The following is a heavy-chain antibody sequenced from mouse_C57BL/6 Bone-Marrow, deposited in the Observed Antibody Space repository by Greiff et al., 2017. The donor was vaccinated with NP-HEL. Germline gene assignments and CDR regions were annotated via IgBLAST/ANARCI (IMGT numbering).Heavy chain of an antibody. V-gene: IGHV1-22*01. J-gene: IGHJ3*01. CDR2: INPNNGGT. Sequence: VQLQQSGPELVKPGASVKMSCKASGYTFTDYHMHWVTQSHGKSLEWIGYINPNNGGTSYHQKFKGKATLTVNKSSSTAYMELRSLTSEDSAVYYCARGRLRRPWFADWGQGTLVTVSA. CDR1: GYTFTDYH. CDR3: ARGRLRRPWFAD. D-gene: IGHD2-4*01.